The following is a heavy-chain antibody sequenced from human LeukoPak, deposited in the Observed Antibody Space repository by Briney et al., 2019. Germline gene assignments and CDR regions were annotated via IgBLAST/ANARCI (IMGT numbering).Heavy chain of an antibody. D-gene: IGHD4-23*01. CDR2: ISTFNGNT. CDR3: ARRHLIGNGYFDH. J-gene: IGHJ4*02. V-gene: IGHV1-18*01. CDR1: GYAFTNYG. Sequence: AAVKVSCKASGYAFTNYGITWVRQAPGQGLEWLGWISTFNGNTNYAQKLQDRVTMTTDTSTSTAYLELRSLRSDDTAVYYCARRHLIGNGYFDHWGQGTLVTVSS.